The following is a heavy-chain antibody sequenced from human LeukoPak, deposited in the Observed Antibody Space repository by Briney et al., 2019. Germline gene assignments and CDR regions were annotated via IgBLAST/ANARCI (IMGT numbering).Heavy chain of an antibody. D-gene: IGHD6-13*01. Sequence: ASVKVSCKSSVYTFTGYYMHWVRQAPGQGLAWMGWINPNSGGTNYAQKFQGRVTMTRDTSISTAYMELSRLRSDDTAVYYCARVVGSSWDRPYFDYWGQGTLVTVSS. CDR3: ARVVGSSWDRPYFDY. CDR2: INPNSGGT. J-gene: IGHJ4*02. CDR1: VYTFTGYY. V-gene: IGHV1-2*02.